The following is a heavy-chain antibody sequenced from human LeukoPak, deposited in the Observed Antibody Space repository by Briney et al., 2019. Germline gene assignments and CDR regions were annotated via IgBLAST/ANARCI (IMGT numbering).Heavy chain of an antibody. Sequence: SETLSLTCAVYGGSFSGYYWSWIRQPPGKGLEWIGEINHSGSTNYNPSLKSRVTISVDTSKNQFSLKPSSVTAADTAVYYCARTPYDFWSAYLEYYFDYWGQGTLVTVSS. J-gene: IGHJ4*02. V-gene: IGHV4-34*01. CDR3: ARTPYDFWSAYLEYYFDY. CDR1: GGSFSGYY. D-gene: IGHD3-3*01. CDR2: INHSGST.